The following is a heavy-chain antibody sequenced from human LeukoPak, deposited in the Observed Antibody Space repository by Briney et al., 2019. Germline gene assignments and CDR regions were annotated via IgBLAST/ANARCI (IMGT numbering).Heavy chain of an antibody. CDR2: ITSGGDYI. CDR3: VRLFVDTAYRPFDF. J-gene: IGHJ4*02. V-gene: IGHV3-21*01. D-gene: IGHD3-16*01. Sequence: GGSLRLSCAASGFTFNTFNMNWVRQAPGKGLEWVSSITSGGDYIYYADSVKGRFTTSRDNAKNSLSLQLNSLRVEDTAVYYYVRLFVDTAYRPFDFRGQGSLVSVSS. CDR1: GFTFNTFN.